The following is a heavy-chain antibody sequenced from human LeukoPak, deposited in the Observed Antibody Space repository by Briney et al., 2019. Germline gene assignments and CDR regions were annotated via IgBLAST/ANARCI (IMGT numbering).Heavy chain of an antibody. CDR2: ITSSGDVT. CDR3: AKDGLYYDGSSHVYYLDS. V-gene: IGHV3-23*01. D-gene: IGHD3-16*01. J-gene: IGHJ4*02. CDR1: GFSFSDYA. Sequence: PGGSLRLSCAASGFSFSDYAMAWVRQAPGKGLEWVAVITSSGDVTYHANSVKGRFSISRDNSKNTLYLQMNNLRAEDSARYYCAKDGLYYDGSSHVYYLDSWGQGTPVAVSS.